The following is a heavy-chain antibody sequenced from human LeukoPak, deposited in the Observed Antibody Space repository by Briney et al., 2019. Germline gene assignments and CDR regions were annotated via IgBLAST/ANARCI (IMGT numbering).Heavy chain of an antibody. D-gene: IGHD4-17*01. CDR3: AKDRYGDYPTPFDY. CDR2: ISGSGGTT. V-gene: IGHV3-23*01. CDR1: GLTFNNYA. Sequence: GGSLRLSCAASGLTFNNYAMSWVRQAPGKGLEWVSAISGSGGTTYYADSVKGRFTFSRDNSKNTLYLQMNSLRAEDTAVYYCAKDRYGDYPTPFDYWGQGTLVTVSS. J-gene: IGHJ4*02.